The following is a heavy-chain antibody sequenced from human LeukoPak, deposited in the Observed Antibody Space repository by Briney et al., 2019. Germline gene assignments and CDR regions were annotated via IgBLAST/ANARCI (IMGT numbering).Heavy chain of an antibody. Sequence: ETLSLTCAVYGGSFSGYYWSWIRQPPGKGLEWIGEINHSGSTNYNPSLKSRVTISVDTSKNQFSLKLSSVTAADTAVYYCARAAITDYWGQGTLVTVSS. J-gene: IGHJ4*02. CDR2: INHSGST. V-gene: IGHV4-34*01. CDR1: GGSFSGYY. D-gene: IGHD2-21*01. CDR3: ARAAITDY.